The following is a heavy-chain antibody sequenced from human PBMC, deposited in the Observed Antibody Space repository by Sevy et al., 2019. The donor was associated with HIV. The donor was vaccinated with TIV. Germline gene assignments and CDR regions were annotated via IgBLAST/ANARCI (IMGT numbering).Heavy chain of an antibody. CDR2: ISNSSSYI. J-gene: IGHJ6*02. CDR1: GLRFSNYK. Sequence: GGSLRLSCAASGLRFSNYKMNWVRQAPGQGLEWVACISNSSSYIYYVDSVKGRFTISRDNAKNSLYLQMNSLRAEDTAVYYCASEKEQLVLWPYYGIDVRGQGTTVTVSS. CDR3: ASEKEQLVLWPYYGIDV. V-gene: IGHV3-21*01. D-gene: IGHD6-13*01.